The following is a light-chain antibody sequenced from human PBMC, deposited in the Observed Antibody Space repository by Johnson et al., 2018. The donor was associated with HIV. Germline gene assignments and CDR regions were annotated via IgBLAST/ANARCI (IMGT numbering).Light chain of an antibody. V-gene: IGLV1-51*02. CDR2: ENN. CDR3: GTWDNSLSNGGV. CDR1: SANIGNNY. J-gene: IGLJ1*01. Sequence: QSVLTQPPSVSAAPGQKVTISCSGSSANIGNNYVSWYQQLPGTAPKLLIYENNKRPSGIPDRFSGSQSGTSATLGLTGHPPGDEADYYCGTWDNSLSNGGVFGTGTKVTVL.